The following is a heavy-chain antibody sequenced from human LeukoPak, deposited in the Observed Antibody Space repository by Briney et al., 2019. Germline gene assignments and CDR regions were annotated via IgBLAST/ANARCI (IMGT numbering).Heavy chain of an antibody. CDR1: GYTLTELS. CDR3: ATDVRLVGATRDY. D-gene: IGHD1-26*01. V-gene: IGHV1-24*01. Sequence: GASVTVSFTFSGYTLTELSMHWVRQAPGKGLGWMGGFDPEDGETIYAQKFQGRVTMTEDTSTDTAYMELSSLRSEDTAVYYCATDVRLVGATRDYWGQGTLVTVSS. J-gene: IGHJ4*02. CDR2: FDPEDGET.